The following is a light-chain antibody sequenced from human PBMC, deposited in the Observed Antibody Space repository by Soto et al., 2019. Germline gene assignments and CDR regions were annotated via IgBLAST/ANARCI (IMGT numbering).Light chain of an antibody. CDR3: QSYDDSMSVHYV. CDR1: SSQIGSTYD. CDR2: GNT. Sequence: QSALTPPPPVSGAPRPRVTISCTGSSSQIGSTYDVQWYQQLPGTAPKLLIHGNTDRPSGVPDRFSGSKSGTSASLAITGLQADDEADYYCQSYDDSMSVHYVFGTGTKVTVL. V-gene: IGLV1-40*01. J-gene: IGLJ1*01.